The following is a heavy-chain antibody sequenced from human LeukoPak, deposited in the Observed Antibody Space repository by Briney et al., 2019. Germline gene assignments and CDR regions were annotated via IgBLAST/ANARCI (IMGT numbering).Heavy chain of an antibody. CDR1: GYSFTSYW. CDR2: IYPGDSDT. Sequence: GESLQISGKGSGYSFTSYWIGGVRQLPGKGLEGMGIIYPGDSDTRYSPSFQGQVTISADKSISTAYLQWSSLKASDTAMYYCARLTMVRGVIKHFDYWGQGTLVTVSS. D-gene: IGHD3-10*01. V-gene: IGHV5-51*01. J-gene: IGHJ4*02. CDR3: ARLTMVRGVIKHFDY.